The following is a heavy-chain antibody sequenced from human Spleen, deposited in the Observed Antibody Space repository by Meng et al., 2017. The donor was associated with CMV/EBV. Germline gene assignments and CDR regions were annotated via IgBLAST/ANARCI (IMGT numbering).Heavy chain of an antibody. J-gene: IGHJ6*02. D-gene: IGHD3-3*01. CDR2: IRYNGRNK. V-gene: IGHV3-30*02. Sequence: GESLKISCEAAGFTCSTYGMHWVRQAPGKGLEWVAFIRYNGRNKYSADSVKSRFTISRDNSKNTLYLQMNSLRVEDTPVYYCAKDRSVGDFWSGYPHEDYGMDVWGQGTTVTVSS. CDR3: AKDRSVGDFWSGYPHEDYGMDV. CDR1: GFTCSTYG.